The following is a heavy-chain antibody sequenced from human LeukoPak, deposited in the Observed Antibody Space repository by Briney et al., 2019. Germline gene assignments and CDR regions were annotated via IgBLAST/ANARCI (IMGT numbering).Heavy chain of an antibody. CDR1: GGSISSYY. V-gene: IGHV4-59*01. Sequence: SETLSLTCTVSGGSISSYYWSWIRQPPGKGLEWIGYIYYSGSTNYNPSLKSRVTISVDTSKNQFSLKLSSVTAADPAVYYCARDQGPRDYYMDVWGKGTTVTVSS. J-gene: IGHJ6*03. CDR2: IYYSGST. CDR3: ARDQGPRDYYMDV.